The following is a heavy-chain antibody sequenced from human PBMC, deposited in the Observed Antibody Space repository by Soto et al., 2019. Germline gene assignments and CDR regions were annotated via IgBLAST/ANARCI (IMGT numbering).Heavy chain of an antibody. CDR1: GYSFHSYW. V-gene: IGHV5-51*01. Sequence: GEPLKISRKCSGYSFHSYWIGWVRQISGKGLEWMGIIYPGESDTRYSPAFQGQVTISADKSISTAYLQWSSLKASVTAMYYCARLDYYYYYMDVWGKGTTVTVSS. CDR2: IYPGESDT. CDR3: ARLDYYYYYMDV. J-gene: IGHJ6*03.